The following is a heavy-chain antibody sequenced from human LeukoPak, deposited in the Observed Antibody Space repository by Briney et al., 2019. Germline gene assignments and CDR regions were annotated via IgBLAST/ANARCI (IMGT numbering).Heavy chain of an antibody. CDR3: ARDDSDVDAFDI. CDR2: IYYSGST. CDR1: GGSISSGGYY. V-gene: IGHV4-61*08. Sequence: PSETLSLTCTVSGGSISSGGYYWSWIRQHPGKGLEWIGYIYYSGSTNYNPSLKSRVTISVDTSKNQFSLKLSSVTAADTAVYYCARDDSDVDAFDIWGQGTMVTVSS. J-gene: IGHJ3*02. D-gene: IGHD5-18*01.